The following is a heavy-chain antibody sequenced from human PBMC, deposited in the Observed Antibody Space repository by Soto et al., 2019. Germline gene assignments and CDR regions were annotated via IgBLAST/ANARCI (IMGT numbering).Heavy chain of an antibody. D-gene: IGHD1-20*01. Sequence: QITLKESGPPLVEPTQTLTLTCSFSGFSLTSSGVGVGWLRQAPGKALECLGIIYWDGDRRYNPSLKEMLTITKDTSKNQGVLTMTYMEPVDTATYYCAHRVPYNSYWDVGWFDPWGQGTLVTVS. V-gene: IGHV2-5*02. CDR3: AHRVPYNSYWDVGWFDP. CDR2: IYWDGDR. CDR1: GFSLTSSGVG. J-gene: IGHJ5*02.